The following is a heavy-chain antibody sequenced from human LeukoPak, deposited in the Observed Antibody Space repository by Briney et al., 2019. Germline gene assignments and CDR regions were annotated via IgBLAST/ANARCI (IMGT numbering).Heavy chain of an antibody. CDR3: ARGVTIFGVVTNFDY. CDR1: GYTFTSYY. V-gene: IGHV1-46*01. Sequence: ASAKVSCKASGYTFTSYYMHWVRQAPGQGLEWMGIINPSGGSTSYAQKFQGRVTMTRDMSTSTVYMELSSLRSEDTAVYYCARGVTIFGVVTNFDYWGQGTLVTVSS. J-gene: IGHJ4*02. CDR2: INPSGGST. D-gene: IGHD3-3*01.